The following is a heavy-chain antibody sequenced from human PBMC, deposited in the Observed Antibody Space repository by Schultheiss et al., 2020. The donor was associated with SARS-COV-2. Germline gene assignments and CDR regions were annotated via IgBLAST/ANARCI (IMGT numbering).Heavy chain of an antibody. D-gene: IGHD3/OR15-3a*01. V-gene: IGHV3-74*01. Sequence: SCAASGFTFSSYWMHWVRQAPGKGLVWVSRINSDGSSTSYADSVKGRFTISRDNAKNTLYLQMNSLRAEDTAVYYCARGLGLGHAYFDYWGQGTLVTVSS. CDR1: GFTFSSYW. J-gene: IGHJ4*02. CDR2: INSDGSST. CDR3: ARGLGLGHAYFDY.